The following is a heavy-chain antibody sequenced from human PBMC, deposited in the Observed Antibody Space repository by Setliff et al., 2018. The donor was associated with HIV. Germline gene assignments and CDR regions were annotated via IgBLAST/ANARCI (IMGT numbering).Heavy chain of an antibody. CDR1: GFTFSSYT. CDR3: GRVTGGYSGFASF. D-gene: IGHD5-12*01. J-gene: IGHJ1*01. V-gene: IGHV3-48*04. CDR2: ISSSGSTI. Sequence: PGGSLRLSCAASGFTFSSYTMNWVRQAPGKGLEWVSYISSSGSTIYYADSVKGRFTISRDNAKNSLYLQMNSLRAEDAGVYYCGRVTGGYSGFASFWGQGTLVTVSS.